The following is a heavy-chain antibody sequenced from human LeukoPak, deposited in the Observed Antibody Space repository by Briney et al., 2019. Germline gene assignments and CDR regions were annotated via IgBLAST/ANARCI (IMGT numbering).Heavy chain of an antibody. V-gene: IGHV1-3*01. CDR1: GYAFTSYA. Sequence: ASGKVSCQASGYAFTSYAMHWVRQARGQRLEWLGWMDAGKSNTKYAQKYQGRVTITRDTSASTAYMELSSLRSEDTAVYYCARSLGNGYGYDNSFDPWGQGTLVTVSS. CDR2: MDAGKSNT. J-gene: IGHJ5*02. D-gene: IGHD5-18*01. CDR3: ARSLGNGYGYDNSFDP.